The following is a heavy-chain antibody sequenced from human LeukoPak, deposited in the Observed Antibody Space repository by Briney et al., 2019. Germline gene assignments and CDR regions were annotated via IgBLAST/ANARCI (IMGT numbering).Heavy chain of an antibody. J-gene: IGHJ4*02. D-gene: IGHD5-24*01. V-gene: IGHV3-33*06. CDR2: VWYDGNEK. CDR3: AKSRGDRERWLHLDS. Sequence: GTSLRLSCAASGFTFTDYGMHWVRQAPDKGLEWVAVVWYDGNEKRYADSVKGRFTISRDNSRNTHYLQMNSLTVEDTAVYYCAKSRGDRERWLHLDSWGQGTLVTVSS. CDR1: GFTFTDYG.